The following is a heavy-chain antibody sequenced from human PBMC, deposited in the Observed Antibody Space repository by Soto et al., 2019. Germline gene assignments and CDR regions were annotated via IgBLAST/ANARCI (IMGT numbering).Heavy chain of an antibody. CDR1: GGSISSGGSS. D-gene: IGHD2-15*01. Sequence: PSETLSLTCAVSGGSISSGGSSWSWIRQPPGKGLEWIGYIYHSGSTYYNPSLKSRVTISVDRSKNQFSLKLSSVTAADTAVYYCARQRVIPATPTNRFETWGQGTLVTVSS. CDR2: IYHSGST. J-gene: IGHJ5*02. V-gene: IGHV4-30-2*01. CDR3: ARQRVIPATPTNRFET.